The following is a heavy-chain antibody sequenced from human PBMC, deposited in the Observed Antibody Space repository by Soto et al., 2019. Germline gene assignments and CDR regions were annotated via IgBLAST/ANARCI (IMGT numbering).Heavy chain of an antibody. CDR3: ARGPRHPLNDY. CDR1: GFTFSSYW. J-gene: IGHJ4*02. CDR2: INSDGSST. V-gene: IGHV3-74*01. D-gene: IGHD6-25*01. Sequence: EVQLVESGGGLVQPGGSLRLSCAASGFTFSSYWMHWVRQAPGKGLVWVSRINSDGSSTRYADSVKGRFTISRDNAKHTLYLKMNSLRAEDTAVYYCARGPRHPLNDYWGQGTLVTVSS.